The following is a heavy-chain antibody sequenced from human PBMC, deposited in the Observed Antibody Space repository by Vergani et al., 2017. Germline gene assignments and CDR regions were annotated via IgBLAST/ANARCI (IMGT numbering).Heavy chain of an antibody. D-gene: IGHD2-15*01. CDR1: GGSINSHNYY. V-gene: IGHV4-61*02. CDR2: IHTSGST. CDR3: ARGSCLGGSCYKPLFDD. J-gene: IGHJ4*02. Sequence: QVQLQESGPGLVKPSQTLSLTCTVSGGSINSHNYYWSWIRQPAGKGLEWIGRIHTSGSTHYNPSLKSRVTMSEDTSKNQFSLNLTSVTAADTAVYFCARGSCLGGSCYKPLFDDWGQGILVTVSS.